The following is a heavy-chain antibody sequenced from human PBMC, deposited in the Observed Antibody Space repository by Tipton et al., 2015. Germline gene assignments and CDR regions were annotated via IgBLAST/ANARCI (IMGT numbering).Heavy chain of an antibody. Sequence: TLSLTCSVSGGSINKYYLTWIRQPPGKGLEWIGYIYYSGSTNYNPSLKSRVTISVDTSKNQFSLKLSSVTAADTALYYCARGPWKTFDYWGQGTLVTVSS. D-gene: IGHD1-1*01. J-gene: IGHJ4*02. V-gene: IGHV4-59*12. CDR1: GGSINKYY. CDR2: IYYSGST. CDR3: ARGPWKTFDY.